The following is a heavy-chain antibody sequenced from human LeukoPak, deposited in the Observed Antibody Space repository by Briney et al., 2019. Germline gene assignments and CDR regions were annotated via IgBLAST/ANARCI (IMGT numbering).Heavy chain of an antibody. CDR3: AKTYCRSTSCYKEGYYFDY. V-gene: IGHV3-23*01. CDR2: ISGSGGST. J-gene: IGHJ4*02. Sequence: GGSLRLSCAASGFTFSSYAMSWVRQAPGKGLEWVSAISGSGGSTYYADSVKGRFTTSRDNSKNTLYLQMNSLRAEDTAVYYCAKTYCRSTSCYKEGYYFDYWGQGTLVTVSS. CDR1: GFTFSSYA. D-gene: IGHD2-2*02.